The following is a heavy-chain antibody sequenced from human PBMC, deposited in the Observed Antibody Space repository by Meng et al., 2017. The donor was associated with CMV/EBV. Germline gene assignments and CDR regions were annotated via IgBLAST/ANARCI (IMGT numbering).Heavy chain of an antibody. Sequence: RKGAGPGLVKPSETLSSTCTVSGGSISSSSYYWGWIRQPPGKGLEWIGSIYYSGSTYYNPSLKSRVTISVDTSKNQFSLKLSSVTAADTAVYYCARGVTGERYYDFWSGYHYFDYWGQGTLVTVSS. CDR3: ARGVTGERYYDFWSGYHYFDY. J-gene: IGHJ4*02. V-gene: IGHV4-39*07. D-gene: IGHD3-3*01. CDR2: IYYSGST. CDR1: GGSISSSSYY.